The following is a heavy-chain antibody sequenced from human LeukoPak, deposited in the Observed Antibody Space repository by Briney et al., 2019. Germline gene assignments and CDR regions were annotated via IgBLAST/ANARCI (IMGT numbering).Heavy chain of an antibody. CDR1: GGSFSGYY. CDR2: INHSGST. D-gene: IGHD3-10*01. V-gene: IGHV4-34*01. CDR3: ARGRKYYGSGRPINWFDP. Sequence: SETLSLTCAVYGGSFSGYYWSWIRQPPGKGLEWIGEINHSGSTNYNPSLKSRVTISVDTSKNQFSLKLSSVTAADTAVHYCARGRKYYGSGRPINWFDPWGQGTLVTVSS. J-gene: IGHJ5*02.